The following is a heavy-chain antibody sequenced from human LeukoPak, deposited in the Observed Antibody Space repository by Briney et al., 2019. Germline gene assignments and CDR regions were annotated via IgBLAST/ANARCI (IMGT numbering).Heavy chain of an antibody. D-gene: IGHD3-10*01. V-gene: IGHV4-39*02. CDR2: IYYNGAT. CDR1: GGSISSSNYY. J-gene: IGHJ4*02. Sequence: KPSETLSLTCTVSGGSISSSNYYWGWIRQPPGKGLEWIGSIYYNGATYYNPSLKSRITISVDTSKNHFSLNLRSVTAADTAVYYCARPLESFFGSGSYDNWSQGTLVTVSS. CDR3: ARPLESFFGSGSYDN.